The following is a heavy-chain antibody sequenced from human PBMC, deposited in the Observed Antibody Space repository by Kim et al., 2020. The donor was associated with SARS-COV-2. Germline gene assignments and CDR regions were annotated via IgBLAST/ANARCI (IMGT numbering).Heavy chain of an antibody. CDR3: AMAPSGTFSPYYFDY. CDR1: EYTFNNYW. D-gene: IGHD1-26*01. CDR2: IYPGDSDT. J-gene: IGHJ4*02. V-gene: IGHV5-51*01. Sequence: GESLKISCKASEYTFNNYWIGWVRQMPGKGLQWLGIIYPGDSDTKYNPSVQGQVTISADWSLTTAYLQWSSLKASDTAIYYCAMAPSGTFSPYYFDYWAQ.